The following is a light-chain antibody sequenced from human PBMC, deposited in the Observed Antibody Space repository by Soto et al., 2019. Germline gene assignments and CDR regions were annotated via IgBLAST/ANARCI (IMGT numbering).Light chain of an antibody. Sequence: NFMLTQPHCVSESPGKTVTISCTRSGGSIASGYVQWYQQRPGSAPTTVIYEDNQRPSGVPDRFSGSIDRSSNSASLTISGLKTEDEADYYCQSYHSSTPYVFGTGTKLTVL. J-gene: IGLJ1*01. CDR3: QSYHSSTPYV. CDR1: GGSIASGY. CDR2: EDN. V-gene: IGLV6-57*03.